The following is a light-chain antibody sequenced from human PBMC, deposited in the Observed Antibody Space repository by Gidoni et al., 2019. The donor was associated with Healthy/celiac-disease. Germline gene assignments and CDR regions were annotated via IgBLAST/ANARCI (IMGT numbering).Light chain of an antibody. CDR3: QQYGSSPLT. J-gene: IGKJ4*01. Sequence: DIVLTQSPGTLSLSPGERATLSCRASQSVSSSYLAWYQQKPGQAPRLIIYGASSRATGIPDRFSGSWSGTDFTLTISRLDPEDVAVYYWQQYGSSPLTFGGGTKVEIK. V-gene: IGKV3-20*01. CDR1: QSVSSSY. CDR2: GAS.